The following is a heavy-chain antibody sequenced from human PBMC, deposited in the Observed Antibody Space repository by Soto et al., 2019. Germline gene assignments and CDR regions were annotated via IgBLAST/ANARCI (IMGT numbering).Heavy chain of an antibody. Sequence: SETLSLTCSVSGYSVTSSDYYWAWIRQPPGKGLEWIGSMFYSGLTYYNPSLKSRVTLSVDTSKNQFSVRLNSVTAADTAVYYCAPLSVSLSGPYGIHVWGQGSTVTVS. CDR3: APLSVSLSGPYGIHV. CDR2: MFYSGLT. J-gene: IGHJ6*02. D-gene: IGHD2-15*01. CDR1: GYSVTSSDYY. V-gene: IGHV4-39*01.